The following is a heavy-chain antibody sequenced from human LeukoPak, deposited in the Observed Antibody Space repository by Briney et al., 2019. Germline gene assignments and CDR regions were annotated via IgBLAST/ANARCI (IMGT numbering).Heavy chain of an antibody. CDR3: ARGLTHLDSSIDY. CDR1: GGSISSGGYY. Sequence: SQTLSLTCTVSGGSISSGGYYWSWIRQPPGKGLEWIGEINHSGSTNYNPSLKSRVTISVDTSKNQFSLKLSSVTAADTAVYYCARGLTHLDSSIDYWGQGTLVTVSS. CDR2: INHSGST. V-gene: IGHV4-30-2*01. D-gene: IGHD6-19*01. J-gene: IGHJ4*02.